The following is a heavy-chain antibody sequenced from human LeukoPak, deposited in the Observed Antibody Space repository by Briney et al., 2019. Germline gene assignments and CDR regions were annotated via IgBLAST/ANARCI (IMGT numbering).Heavy chain of an antibody. CDR3: ARCPYGRRGSYRYRWHFDL. V-gene: IGHV4-4*09. CDR2: INTSGST. Sequence: SETLSLTCTVSGGSISSYYWSWIRQPPGKGLEWIGYINTSGSTNYNPSLKSRVTISVDTSKNQFSLKLSSVTAADTAVYYCARCPYGRRGSYRYRWHFDLWGRGTLVTVSS. CDR1: GGSISSYY. D-gene: IGHD3-16*02. J-gene: IGHJ2*01.